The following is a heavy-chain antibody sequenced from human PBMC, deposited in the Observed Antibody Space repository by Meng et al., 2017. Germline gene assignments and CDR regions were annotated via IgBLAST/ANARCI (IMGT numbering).Heavy chain of an antibody. CDR2: IYTSGST. D-gene: IGHD3-10*01. V-gene: IGHV4-61*02. CDR1: GGSISSGSYY. CDR3: ARGATGPYGSGSYYNRRNSDAFDI. Sequence: SETLSLTCTVSGGSISSGSYYWSWIRQPAGKGLEWIGRIYTSGSTNYNPSLKSRVTISVDTSKNQFSLKLSSVTAADTAVYYCARGATGPYGSGSYYNRRNSDAFDIWGQGTMVTVSS. J-gene: IGHJ3*02.